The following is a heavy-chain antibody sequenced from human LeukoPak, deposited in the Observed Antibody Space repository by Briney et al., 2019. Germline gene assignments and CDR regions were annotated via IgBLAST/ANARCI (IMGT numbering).Heavy chain of an antibody. J-gene: IGHJ4*02. D-gene: IGHD1-26*01. V-gene: IGHV1-8*03. CDR1: GYIFTSCD. CDR2: MNPNSGNT. CDR3: ARVVVGATDY. Sequence: ASVKVSCKASGYIFTSCDINWVRQATGQGLEWMGWMNPNSGNTGYAQKFQGRVTITRNTSISTAYMELRSLRSDDTAVYYCARVVVGATDYWGQGTLVTVSS.